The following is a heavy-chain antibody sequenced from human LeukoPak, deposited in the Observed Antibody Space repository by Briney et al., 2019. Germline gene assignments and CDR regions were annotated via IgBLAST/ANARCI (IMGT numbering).Heavy chain of an antibody. Sequence: GGSLRLSCAASGFTFSSYSMNWVRQAPGKGLEWVSSISSSSSYIYYADSVKGRFTISRDNAKNSLYLQMNSLRAEDTAVYYCARDPTSTLWDWIDPWGQGILVTVSS. J-gene: IGHJ5*02. CDR1: GFTFSSYS. CDR3: ARDPTSTLWDWIDP. D-gene: IGHD7-27*01. CDR2: ISSSSSYI. V-gene: IGHV3-21*01.